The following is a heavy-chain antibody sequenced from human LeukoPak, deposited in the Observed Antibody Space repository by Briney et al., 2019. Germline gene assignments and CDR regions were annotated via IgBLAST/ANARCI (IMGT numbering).Heavy chain of an antibody. J-gene: IGHJ5*02. CDR2: LSPVLA. Sequence: SVKVSCKVAGGTMNNFAISWVRQAPGQGLEWMGELSPVLATYAQKFQGRVTITADESTDTVYMELGSLTSEDTATYFCARDREISARPGGWFDPWGQGTLVTVSS. V-gene: IGHV1-69*13. D-gene: IGHD6-6*01. CDR3: ARDREISARPGGWFDP. CDR1: GGTMNNFA.